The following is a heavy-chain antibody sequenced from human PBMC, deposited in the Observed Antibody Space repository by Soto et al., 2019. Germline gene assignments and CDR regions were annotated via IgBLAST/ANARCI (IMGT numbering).Heavy chain of an antibody. V-gene: IGHV4-59*01. CDR1: GGSISSYY. CDR2: IYYSGSA. D-gene: IGHD2-15*01. J-gene: IGHJ4*02. CDR3: SRAGAPTLSDF. Sequence: PSETLSLTCTVSGGSISSYYCSWIRQPPGKGLEWIGYIYYSGSANYNPSLKSRVTISVDTSKNQFSLKLSSVTAADTAVYYCSRAGAPTLSDFWGQGTLVP.